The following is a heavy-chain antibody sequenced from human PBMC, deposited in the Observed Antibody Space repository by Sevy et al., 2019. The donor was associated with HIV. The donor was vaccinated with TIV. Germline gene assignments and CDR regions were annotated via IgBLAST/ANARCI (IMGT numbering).Heavy chain of an antibody. V-gene: IGHV3-30-3*01. CDR1: EFMFSTYA. CDR2: ISYDGSRH. D-gene: IGHD6-19*01. Sequence: GGSLRLSCAASEFMFSTYAMHWVRQAPGKGLEWVAVISYDGSRHYYGESVKGRFTISRDNSRNTLFLQMNRLRLEDTAFYYCARDAGYSTDWYPSDYWGQGTLVTVSS. J-gene: IGHJ4*02. CDR3: ARDAGYSTDWYPSDY.